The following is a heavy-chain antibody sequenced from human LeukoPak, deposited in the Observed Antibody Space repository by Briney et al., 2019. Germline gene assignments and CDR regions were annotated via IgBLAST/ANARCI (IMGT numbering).Heavy chain of an antibody. Sequence: PSETLSLTCTVSGGSIGDSSYYWGWIRQPPGKGLEWIGTIYYSGRTFYNPSLKSRLSISVDTSKNDFSMKLTSVTAADTAVYYCARIRYLHYIGHWGQGTLVTVSS. J-gene: IGHJ4*02. V-gene: IGHV4-39*07. CDR2: IYYSGRT. D-gene: IGHD2-2*02. CDR3: ARIRYLHYIGH. CDR1: GGSIGDSSYY.